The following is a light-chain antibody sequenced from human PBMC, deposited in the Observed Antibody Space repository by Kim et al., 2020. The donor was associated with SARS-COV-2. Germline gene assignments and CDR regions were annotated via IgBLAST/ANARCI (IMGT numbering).Light chain of an antibody. V-gene: IGLV1-40*01. J-gene: IGLJ2*01. Sequence: QSVQTQPPSVSGAPGQRVTISCTGSSSNIGAGYDVHWYRQLPGTAPKLLIYRNNNRPSGVPDRFSGSKSGTSASLAITGLQAEDEADYYCQSYDSSLNVVVFGGGTQLTVL. CDR3: QSYDSSLNVVV. CDR2: RNN. CDR1: SSNIGAGYD.